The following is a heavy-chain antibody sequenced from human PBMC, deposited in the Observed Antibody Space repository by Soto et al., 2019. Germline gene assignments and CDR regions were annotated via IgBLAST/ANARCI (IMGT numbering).Heavy chain of an antibody. CDR2: IYSGGST. Sequence: EVQLVETGGGLIQPGGSLRLSCAASGFTVSSNYMSWVRQAPGKGLEWVSVIYSGGSTYYADSVKGRFTISSDNSKNTLYLQMNSLRAEDTAVYYCARDLLRSYAFDIWGQGTMVTVSS. CDR1: GFTVSSNY. V-gene: IGHV3-53*02. D-gene: IGHD1-26*01. J-gene: IGHJ3*02. CDR3: ARDLLRSYAFDI.